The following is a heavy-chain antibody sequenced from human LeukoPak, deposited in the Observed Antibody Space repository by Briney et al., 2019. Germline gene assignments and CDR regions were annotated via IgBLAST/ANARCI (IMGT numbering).Heavy chain of an antibody. V-gene: IGHV3-66*02. CDR3: AGAHYSSGWYVGRGYYFDY. CDR2: IYSGGST. Sequence: PGRSLRLSCAASGFTVSSNYMSWVRQAPGKGLEWVSVIYSGGSTYYADSVKGRFTISRDNSKNTLYLQMNSLRAEDTAVYYCAGAHYSSGWYVGRGYYFDYWGQGTLVTVSS. CDR1: GFTVSSNY. J-gene: IGHJ4*02. D-gene: IGHD6-19*01.